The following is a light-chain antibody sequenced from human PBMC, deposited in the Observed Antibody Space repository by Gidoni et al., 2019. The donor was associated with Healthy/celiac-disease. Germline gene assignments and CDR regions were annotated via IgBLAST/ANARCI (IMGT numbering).Light chain of an antibody. Sequence: QSALTQPASVSGSPGQSITISCTGTSSDVVGYNSVSWYQQHPVKPPKLMIYDVSNRPSGVSNPFSGSKSGNTASLTISGLQAEDEADYYCSSYTSSSVVFGGGTKLTVL. J-gene: IGLJ2*01. CDR3: SSYTSSSVV. CDR1: SSDVVGYNS. V-gene: IGLV2-14*01. CDR2: DVS.